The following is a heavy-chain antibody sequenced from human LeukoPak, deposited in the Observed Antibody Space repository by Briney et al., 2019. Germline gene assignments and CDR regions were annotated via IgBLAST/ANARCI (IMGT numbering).Heavy chain of an antibody. CDR1: SVAIRTDY. J-gene: IGHJ4*02. Sequence: SETLSLTPTLSSVAIRTDYRSWIRQPPGKGLEWSGDIYYSGSTNYKPSLKSRDTLSVYMSTNTISLKLSSVTAAHTPAYYSARGYNCSWYYIDYWGQGTLVTVSS. CDR2: IYYSGST. V-gene: IGHV4-59*08. D-gene: IGHD6-13*01. CDR3: ARGYNCSWYYIDY.